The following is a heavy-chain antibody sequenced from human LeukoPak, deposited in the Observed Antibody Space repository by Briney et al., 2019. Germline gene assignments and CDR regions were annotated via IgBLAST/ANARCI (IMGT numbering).Heavy chain of an antibody. Sequence: SETLSLTCTVSGGSISSYYWSWIRQPPGKGLEWIGYIYYSGSTNYNPSLKSRVTISVDTSKNQFSLKLSSVTAADTAVYYCARAPNYYDSSGYYLDAFDIWGQGTMVTVSS. J-gene: IGHJ3*02. CDR3: ARAPNYYDSSGYYLDAFDI. CDR2: IYYSGST. V-gene: IGHV4-59*12. D-gene: IGHD3-22*01. CDR1: GGSISSYY.